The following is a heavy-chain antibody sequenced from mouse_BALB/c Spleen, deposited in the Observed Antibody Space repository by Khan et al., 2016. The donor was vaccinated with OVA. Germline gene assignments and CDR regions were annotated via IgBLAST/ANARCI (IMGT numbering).Heavy chain of an antibody. V-gene: IGHV1-63*02. J-gene: IGHJ2*01. D-gene: IGHD3-1*01. CDR3: SSRGAALATWDYFDC. CDR1: GYTFTNYW. CDR2: TYPGGGYT. Sequence: VQLQQSGAELVRPGTSVKMSCKAAGYTFTNYWIGWVKQRPGHGLEWIGDTYPGGGYTNYNEKFKGKATLTADTSSSTAYMQLSGLTSEDSAIYYCSSRGAALATWDYFDCWGQGTTLTVSS.